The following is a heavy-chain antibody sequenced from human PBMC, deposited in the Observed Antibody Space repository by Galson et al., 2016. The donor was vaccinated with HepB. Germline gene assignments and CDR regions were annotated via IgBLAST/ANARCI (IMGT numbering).Heavy chain of an antibody. V-gene: IGHV4-34*01. CDR1: GESFNSYS. CDR2: IHHSGGT. J-gene: IGHJ6*02. D-gene: IGHD4-11*01. CDR3: ARNNSDYEGALDV. Sequence: SETLSLTCTVFGESFNSYSWTWIRQPPGKGLEWIGEIHHSGGTNYNPSLKSRVTISVDTSKKQFSLKLNSVTATDTAVYFCARNNSDYEGALDVWGQGTTVTVSS.